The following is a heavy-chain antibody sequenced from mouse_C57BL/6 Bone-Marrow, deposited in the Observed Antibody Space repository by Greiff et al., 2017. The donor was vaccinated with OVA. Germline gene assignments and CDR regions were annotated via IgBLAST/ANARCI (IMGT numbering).Heavy chain of an antibody. CDR2: ISSGGSYT. J-gene: IGHJ4*01. V-gene: IGHV5-6*01. CDR1: GFTFSSYG. Sequence: EVKLVESGGDLVKPGGSLKLSCAASGFTFSSYGMSWVRQTPDKRLEWVATISSGGSYTSYPDSVKGRFTISRDNAKNTLYLQMRSLKSEDTAMYYCARVLAMDYWGQGTSVTVSS. CDR3: ARVLAMDY.